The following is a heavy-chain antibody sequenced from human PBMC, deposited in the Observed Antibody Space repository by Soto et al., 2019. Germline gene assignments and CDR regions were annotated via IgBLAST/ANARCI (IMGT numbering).Heavy chain of an antibody. Sequence: XGSXRLSCAASGFTFSSYAMSWVRQALGKGLEWVSAISGSSGSTYYADSVKGRFTISSDNSKNTLYLQMNSLRAEDTAVYYCAKGASMIVPDGMDVWGQGTTVTVSS. CDR1: GFTFSSYA. V-gene: IGHV3-23*01. J-gene: IGHJ6*02. CDR3: AKGASMIVPDGMDV. D-gene: IGHD2-2*01. CDR2: ISGSSGST.